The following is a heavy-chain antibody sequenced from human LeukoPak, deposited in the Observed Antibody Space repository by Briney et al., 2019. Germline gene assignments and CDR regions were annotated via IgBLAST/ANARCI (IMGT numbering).Heavy chain of an antibody. D-gene: IGHD3-10*01. J-gene: IGHJ4*02. CDR2: INHSGST. CDR1: GGSFSGYY. CDR3: ARNFPITMVRGVIITEAGYYFDY. V-gene: IGHV4-34*01. Sequence: SETLSLTCAVYGGSFSGYYWSWIRQPPGKGLEWIGEINHSGSTNYNPSLKSRVTISVDTSKNQFSLKLSSVTAADTAVYYCARNFPITMVRGVIITEAGYYFDYWGQGTLVTVSS.